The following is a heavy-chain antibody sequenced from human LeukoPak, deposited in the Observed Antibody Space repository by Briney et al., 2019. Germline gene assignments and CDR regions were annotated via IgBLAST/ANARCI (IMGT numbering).Heavy chain of an antibody. CDR3: ARQPNYYDSSGYRIGYFDC. Sequence: SETLSLTCTVSGGSIRGYYWSWIRQPPGKGLEWIGYIHYTGNTEYNPSLKSRITISVDTSKNQFSLKLSSVTAADTAVYFCARQPNYYDSSGYRIGYFDCWGQGTLVTVSS. J-gene: IGHJ4*02. V-gene: IGHV4-59*08. CDR2: IHYTGNT. D-gene: IGHD3-22*01. CDR1: GGSIRGYY.